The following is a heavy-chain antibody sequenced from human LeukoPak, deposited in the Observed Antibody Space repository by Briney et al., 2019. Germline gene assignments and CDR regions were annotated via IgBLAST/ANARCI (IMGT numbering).Heavy chain of an antibody. CDR3: ARDRIVVQGNYYYYYMDV. V-gene: IGHV3-30*04. CDR1: GFTFSSYA. D-gene: IGHD2-15*01. CDR2: ISYDGSNK. J-gene: IGHJ6*03. Sequence: GGSLRLSCAASGFTFSSYAMHWVRQAPGKGLEWVAVISYDGSNKYYADSVKGRFTISRDNSKNTLYLQMNSLRAEDTAVYYCARDRIVVQGNYYYYYMDVWGKGTTVTVSS.